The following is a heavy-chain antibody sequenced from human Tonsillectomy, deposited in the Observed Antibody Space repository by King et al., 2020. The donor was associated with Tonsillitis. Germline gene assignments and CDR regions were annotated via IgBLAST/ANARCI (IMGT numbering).Heavy chain of an antibody. CDR1: GFSFSNYA. CDR2: ITGRGDST. V-gene: IGHV3-23*04. CDR3: AGRDYYDSSDFAPLFDY. D-gene: IGHD3-22*01. Sequence: VQLVESGGSLVQPGGSLRLSSAASGFSFSNYAMSWVRQAPGKGPEWVSGITGRGDSTYYAGSVKGRFTISRDNSKDTLYLEMNSLRVEDTAVYYCAGRDYYDSSDFAPLFDYWGQGTLVSLSS. J-gene: IGHJ4*02.